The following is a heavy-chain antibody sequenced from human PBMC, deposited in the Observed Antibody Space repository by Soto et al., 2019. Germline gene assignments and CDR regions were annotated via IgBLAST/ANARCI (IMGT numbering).Heavy chain of an antibody. J-gene: IGHJ3*01. Sequence: QDQLVQSGAEVKKPGASVKVSCKASVFTSSGLSWVRQAPGQRLEWMGWISTHNGNTIYAQKFQGRVIMTMDTSTTTVYMELRSLRPDDTAVYLCAREGILGLFDAYDLWGQGTMVTVSS. V-gene: IGHV1-18*04. CDR2: ISTHNGNT. CDR1: VFTSSG. D-gene: IGHD3-3*01. CDR3: AREGILGLFDAYDL.